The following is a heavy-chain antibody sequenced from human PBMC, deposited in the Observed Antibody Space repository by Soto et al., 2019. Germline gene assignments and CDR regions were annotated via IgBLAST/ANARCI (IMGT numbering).Heavy chain of an antibody. V-gene: IGHV1-18*01. CDR3: ARDPPTPDY. J-gene: IGHJ4*02. CDR1: GYTFASYA. CDR2: ISAYNGNT. Sequence: QVQLVQSGAEVKKPGASVKVSCKASGYTFASYAISWMRQAPGQGLEWMGWISAYNGNTNDAQKLQARATMTTDTSTSTAYMELRSMGSDDPAVYYCARDPPTPDYWGQGTLVTVSS.